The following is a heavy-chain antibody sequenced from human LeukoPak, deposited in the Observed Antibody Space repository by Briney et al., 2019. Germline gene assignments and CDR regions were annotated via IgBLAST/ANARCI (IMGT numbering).Heavy chain of an antibody. V-gene: IGHV3-7*01. CDR1: GFTFSSYW. J-gene: IGHJ4*02. Sequence: GGSLRLSCAASGFTFSSYWMSWVRQAPGKGLEWVANIKQDGSEKYYVDSVKGRFTISRDNAKNSLYLQMNSLRAEDTAVYYCAGSYYDFWSGYYHDYWGPGTLVTVSS. D-gene: IGHD3-3*01. CDR2: IKQDGSEK. CDR3: AGSYYDFWSGYYHDY.